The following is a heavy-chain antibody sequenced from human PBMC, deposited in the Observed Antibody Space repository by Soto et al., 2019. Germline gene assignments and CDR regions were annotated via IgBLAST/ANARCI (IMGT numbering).Heavy chain of an antibody. V-gene: IGHV3-30-3*01. CDR3: PRARIPTGGIAGAFHYGMDV. CDR2: ISYDGSNN. CDR1: GFAFSTYA. J-gene: IGHJ6*02. D-gene: IGHD6-13*01. Sequence: GGSLRLSCAASGFAFSTYAMHWVRQAPGKGLEWVAVISYDGSNNYYADSVRGRFSISRDNSKNTQYLQMNSLRAEDTAVYYCPRARIPTGGIAGAFHYGMDVWGLGTTVTVSS.